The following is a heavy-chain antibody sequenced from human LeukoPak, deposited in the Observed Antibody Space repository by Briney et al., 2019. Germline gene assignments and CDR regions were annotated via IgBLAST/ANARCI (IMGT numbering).Heavy chain of an antibody. CDR2: ISYDGSNK. CDR1: GFTFSSYA. CDR3: AKGGIAARRFDY. D-gene: IGHD6-6*01. J-gene: IGHJ4*02. Sequence: GGSLRLSCAASGFTFSSYAMHWVRQAPGKGLEWVAVISYDGSNKYYADSVKGRFTISRDNSKNTLYLQMNSLRAEDTAVYYCAKGGIAARRFDYWGQGTLVTVSS. V-gene: IGHV3-30*04.